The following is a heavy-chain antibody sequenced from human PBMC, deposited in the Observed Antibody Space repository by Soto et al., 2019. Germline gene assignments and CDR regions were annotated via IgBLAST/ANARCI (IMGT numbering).Heavy chain of an antibody. CDR3: AKGWSGYMSYAMDV. D-gene: IGHD3-3*01. J-gene: IGHJ6*02. CDR2: IIWNSRKI. Sequence: PGGSLRLSCAASGFTFDDYAMHWVRQAPGKGLEWVSGIIWNSRKIDYADSVKGRFTISRDNAKNSLYLQMHSLRAEDTALYYCAKGWSGYMSYAMDVWGQGTTVTVSS. CDR1: GFTFDDYA. V-gene: IGHV3-9*01.